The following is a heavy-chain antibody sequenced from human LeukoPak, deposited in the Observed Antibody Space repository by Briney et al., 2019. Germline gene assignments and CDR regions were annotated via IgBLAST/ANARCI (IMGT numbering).Heavy chain of an antibody. J-gene: IGHJ4*02. CDR2: INHSGST. CDR1: GGSFSGYY. CDR3: ARGQAVAGLGY. Sequence: SETPSLTCAVYGGSFSGYYWSWIRQPPGKGLEWIGEINHSGSTNYNPSLKSRVTISVDTSKNQFSLKLSSVTAADTAVYYCARGQAVAGLGYWGQGTLVTVSS. V-gene: IGHV4-34*01. D-gene: IGHD6-19*01.